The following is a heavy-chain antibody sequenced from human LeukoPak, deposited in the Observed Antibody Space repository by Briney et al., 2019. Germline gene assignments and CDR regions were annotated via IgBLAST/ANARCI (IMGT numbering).Heavy chain of an antibody. D-gene: IGHD6-13*01. V-gene: IGHV1-18*01. CDR1: GYTFTSYG. CDR2: ISAYNGNT. Sequence: ASVKVPCKASGYTFTSYGISWVRQAPGQGLEWMGWISAYNGNTNYAQKLQGRVTMTTDTSTSTAYMELRSLRSDDTAVYYCARVMGVAAAHWFDPWGQGTLVTVSS. J-gene: IGHJ5*02. CDR3: ARVMGVAAAHWFDP.